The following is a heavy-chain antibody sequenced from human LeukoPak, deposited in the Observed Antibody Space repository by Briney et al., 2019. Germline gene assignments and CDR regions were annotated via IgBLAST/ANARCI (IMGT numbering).Heavy chain of an antibody. Sequence: GGSLRLPCAASGFTFSSYWMSWVRQAPGKGLEWVANIKQDGSEKYYVDSVKGRFTISRDNAKNSLYLQMNSLRAEDTAVYYCARDRPKQWLVTGGIDYWGQGTLVTVSS. CDR2: IKQDGSEK. CDR3: ARDRPKQWLVTGGIDY. D-gene: IGHD6-19*01. V-gene: IGHV3-7*01. J-gene: IGHJ4*02. CDR1: GFTFSSYW.